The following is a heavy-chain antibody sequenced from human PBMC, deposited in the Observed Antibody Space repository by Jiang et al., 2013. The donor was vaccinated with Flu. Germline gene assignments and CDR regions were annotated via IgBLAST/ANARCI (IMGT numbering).Heavy chain of an antibody. Sequence: VQLVESGGDLVQPGRSLRLSCAASGFTFDDYSMHWVRQAPGKGLEWVSGINWKGNAVAYADSVKGRFTISRDNAKNSLYLQMNSLRREDTALYYCAKDNRRNTAMDYNYHFGMDVWGQGDHGHRLL. CDR1: GFTFDDYS. CDR2: INWKGNAV. D-gene: IGHD5-18*01. V-gene: IGHV3-9*01. J-gene: IGHJ6*02. CDR3: AKDNRRNTAMDYNYHFGMDV.